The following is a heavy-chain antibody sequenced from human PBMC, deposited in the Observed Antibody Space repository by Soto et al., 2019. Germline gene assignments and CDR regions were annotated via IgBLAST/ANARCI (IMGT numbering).Heavy chain of an antibody. CDR3: ARKGTFGVGNWFDP. D-gene: IGHD3-3*01. CDR2: IIPIFGTA. J-gene: IGHJ5*02. Sequence: SVKVSCKASGGTFSSYAISWVRQAPGQGLEWMGGIIPIFGTANYAQKFQGRVTITADESTSAAYMELSSLRSEDTAVYYCARKGTFGVGNWFDPWGQGTLVTVSS. V-gene: IGHV1-69*13. CDR1: GGTFSSYA.